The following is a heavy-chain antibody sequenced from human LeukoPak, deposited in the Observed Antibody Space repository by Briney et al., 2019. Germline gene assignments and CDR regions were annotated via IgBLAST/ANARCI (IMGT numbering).Heavy chain of an antibody. V-gene: IGHV4-34*01. J-gene: IGHJ4*02. D-gene: IGHD6-19*01. CDR2: INHSGST. Sequence: PSETLSLTCAVYGGSFSGYYWSWIRQPPGKGLEWIGEINHSGSTNYNPSLKSRVTISVDTSKNQFSLKLSSATAADTAVYYCARGSGSGWLRPRFDYWGQGTLVAVSS. CDR3: ARGSGSGWLRPRFDY. CDR1: GGSFSGYY.